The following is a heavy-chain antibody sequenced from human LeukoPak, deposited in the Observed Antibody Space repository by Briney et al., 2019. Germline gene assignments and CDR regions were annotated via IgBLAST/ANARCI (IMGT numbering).Heavy chain of an antibody. CDR3: VTGGGYYYVH. CDR2: THADAIHGNNK. Sequence: GGSLRLSCAASGFPFSTYGLHWVRQAPGKGLEWVAVTHADAIHGNNKYYADSVKGRFTISRDNSKNTFYLQMDSLRAEDTAVYFCVTGGGYYYVHWGQGTLVIVSS. D-gene: IGHD3-22*01. V-gene: IGHV3-30*02. J-gene: IGHJ4*02. CDR1: GFPFSTYG.